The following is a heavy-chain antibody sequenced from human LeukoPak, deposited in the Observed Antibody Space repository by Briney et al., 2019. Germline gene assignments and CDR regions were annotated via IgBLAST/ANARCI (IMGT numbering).Heavy chain of an antibody. Sequence: SETLSLTCAVSGYSISSGYYWGWIRQPPGKGLEWIGRIYTSGSTNYNPSLKSRVTISVDTSKNQFSLKLSSVTAADTAVYYCASRRGQGAFDIWGQGTMVTVSS. D-gene: IGHD1-14*01. V-gene: IGHV4-38-2*01. CDR2: IYTSGST. J-gene: IGHJ3*02. CDR3: ASRRGQGAFDI. CDR1: GYSISSGYY.